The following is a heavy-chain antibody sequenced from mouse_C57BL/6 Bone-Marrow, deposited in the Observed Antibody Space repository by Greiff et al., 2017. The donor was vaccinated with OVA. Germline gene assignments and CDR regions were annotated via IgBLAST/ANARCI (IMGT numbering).Heavy chain of an antibody. J-gene: IGHJ3*01. CDR1: GFTFSSYG. V-gene: IGHV5-6*02. CDR3: ARTGYSFAY. D-gene: IGHD2-3*01. Sequence: EVKLEESGGDLVKPGGSLKLSCAASGFTFSSYGMSWVRQTPDKRLEWVATISSGGSYTYYPDSVKGRFTISRDNAKNTLYLRMSSLKSEDTAMYYCARTGYSFAYWGQGTLVTVSA. CDR2: ISSGGSYT.